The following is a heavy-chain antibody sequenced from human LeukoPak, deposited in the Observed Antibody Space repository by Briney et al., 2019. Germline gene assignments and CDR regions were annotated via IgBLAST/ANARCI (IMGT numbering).Heavy chain of an antibody. Sequence: PSETLSLTCTVSGGSISSSSYYWGWIRQPPGKGLEWIGSIYYSGSTYYNPSPKSRVTISVDTSKNQFSLKLSSVTAADTAVYYCALTYYYDSSGYYYDYWGQGTLVTVSS. CDR1: GGSISSSSYY. CDR3: ALTYYYDSSGYYYDY. D-gene: IGHD3-22*01. J-gene: IGHJ4*02. CDR2: IYYSGST. V-gene: IGHV4-39*01.